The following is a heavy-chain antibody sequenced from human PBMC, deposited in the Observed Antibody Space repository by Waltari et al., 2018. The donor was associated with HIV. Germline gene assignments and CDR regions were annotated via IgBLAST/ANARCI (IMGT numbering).Heavy chain of an antibody. CDR2: IWYDGNNK. D-gene: IGHD1-26*01. Sequence: QVLLVESGGGVVQPGRSLRLSYAASGFTFSSDGMHWVRQAQGKGLEWVAVIWYDGNNKYYTDSVKGRFTISRDNSKNTLYLQMNSLRAEDTAVYYCARSLVGATYYFDYWGQGTLVTVSS. J-gene: IGHJ4*02. V-gene: IGHV3-33*01. CDR1: GFTFSSDG. CDR3: ARSLVGATYYFDY.